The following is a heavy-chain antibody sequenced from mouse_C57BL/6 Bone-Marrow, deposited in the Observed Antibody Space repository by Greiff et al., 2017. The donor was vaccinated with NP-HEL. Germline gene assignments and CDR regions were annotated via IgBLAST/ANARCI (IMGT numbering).Heavy chain of an antibody. V-gene: IGHV5-9-1*02. D-gene: IGHD4-1*01. J-gene: IGHJ3*01. CDR1: GFTFSSYA. CDR2: ISSGGDYI. Sequence: EVQVVESGEGLVKPGGSLKLSCAASGFTFSSYAMSWVRQTPEKRLEWVAYISSGGDYIYYADTVKGRFTISRDNARNTLYLQMSSLKSEDTAMYYCTRDRWDAFAYWGQGTLVTVSA. CDR3: TRDRWDAFAY.